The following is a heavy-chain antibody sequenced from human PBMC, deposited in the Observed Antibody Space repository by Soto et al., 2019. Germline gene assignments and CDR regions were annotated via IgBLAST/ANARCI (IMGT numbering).Heavy chain of an antibody. J-gene: IGHJ3*02. V-gene: IGHV4-30-2*01. CDR3: VRRSPEDAFDI. CDR1: GGSIISDGYS. Sequence: SETLSLTCGVYGGSIISDGYSWSWIRQPPGKGLQWIGHIYEGGNTYYTPSLESRVAISTDKSKNQFSLRLSSVTAADTAVYYCVRRSPEDAFDIWGQGTMVTVSS. CDR2: IYEGGNT.